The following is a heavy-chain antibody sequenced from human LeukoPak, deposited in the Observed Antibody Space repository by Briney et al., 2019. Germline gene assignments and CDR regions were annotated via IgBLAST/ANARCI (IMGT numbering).Heavy chain of an antibody. CDR2: IIPIFGTA. V-gene: IGHV1-69*13. J-gene: IGHJ3*02. Sequence: VKVSCKDSGGTFSSYAISWVRQAPGQGLEWMGGIIPIFGTANYAQKFQGRVTITTDESTSTAYMELSSLRSEDTAVYYCARVFIGGQLWSRTPIAFDIWGQGTMVTVSS. CDR1: GGTFSSYA. D-gene: IGHD5-18*01. CDR3: ARVFIGGQLWSRTPIAFDI.